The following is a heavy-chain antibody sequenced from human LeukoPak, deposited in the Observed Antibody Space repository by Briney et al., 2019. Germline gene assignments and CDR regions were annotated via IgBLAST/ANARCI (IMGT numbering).Heavy chain of an antibody. Sequence: PSETLPLTCTVSGGSISSYYWSWIRQPPGKGLEWIGYIYYSGSTNYNPSLKSRVTISVDTSKNQFSLKLSSVTAADTAVYYCASLHQVRGLTVFDYWGQGALVTVSS. CDR3: ASLHQVRGLTVFDY. CDR1: GGSISSYY. J-gene: IGHJ4*02. V-gene: IGHV4-59*01. D-gene: IGHD3-10*01. CDR2: IYYSGST.